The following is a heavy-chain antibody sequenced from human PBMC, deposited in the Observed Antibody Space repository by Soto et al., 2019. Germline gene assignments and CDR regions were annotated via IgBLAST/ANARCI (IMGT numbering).Heavy chain of an antibody. J-gene: IGHJ4*02. Sequence: QVQLVQSGAEVKKPGASVKVSCNASGYTFVNYEINWVRQATGQGLEWLGWMNPHSGDTFYAQNFQGRVTMTRNTSITTAYMELNSLKSEDTAVYYCARQQAMDYWGQGTLVTVSS. CDR2: MNPHSGDT. CDR3: ARQQAMDY. V-gene: IGHV1-8*01. CDR1: GYTFVNYE.